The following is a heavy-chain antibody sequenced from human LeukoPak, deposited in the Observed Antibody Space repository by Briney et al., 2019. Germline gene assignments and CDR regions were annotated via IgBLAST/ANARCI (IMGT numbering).Heavy chain of an antibody. D-gene: IGHD2-15*01. CDR2: INSTST. J-gene: IGHJ4*02. V-gene: IGHV4-59*01. CDR3: AREVAIGLSYFDY. Sequence: SETLSLTCTVSGGSISHYYWHWIRQSPGKGLEWIGYINSTSTNYNPSLKSRVTMSLDTSKKQFSLKMTSVSAADTAVYYCAREVAIGLSYFDYWGQGTLVTVSS. CDR1: GGSISHYY.